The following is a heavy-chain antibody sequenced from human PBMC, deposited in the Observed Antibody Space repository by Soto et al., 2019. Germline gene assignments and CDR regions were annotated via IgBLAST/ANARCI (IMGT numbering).Heavy chain of an antibody. V-gene: IGHV3-15*07. Sequence: GGSLRLSCAASGFTFSNAWMNWVRQAPGKGLEWVGRIKSKTDGGTTDYAAPVKGRFTISRDDSKNTLYLQMNSLKTEDTAVYYCTTDPPPQPYYYYYGMDVWGQGTTVTVSS. CDR1: GFTFSNAW. D-gene: IGHD6-13*01. CDR2: IKSKTDGGTT. J-gene: IGHJ6*02. CDR3: TTDPPPQPYYYYYGMDV.